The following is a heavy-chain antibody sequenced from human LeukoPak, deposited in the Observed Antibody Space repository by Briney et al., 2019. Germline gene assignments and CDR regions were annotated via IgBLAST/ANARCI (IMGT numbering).Heavy chain of an antibody. Sequence: GVSLTFSGSASGFTFSTYGRLRQRQAQGHEWEGGSFTRFGAANEYQTVPGRGGFTTSRDNSKNTLYLQMNSLRAEDTAVYYCARDLAAGAGYWGQGTLVTVSS. CDR3: ARDLAAGAGY. CDR1: GFTFSTYG. V-gene: IGHV3-30*02. CDR2: TRFGAANE. J-gene: IGHJ4*02.